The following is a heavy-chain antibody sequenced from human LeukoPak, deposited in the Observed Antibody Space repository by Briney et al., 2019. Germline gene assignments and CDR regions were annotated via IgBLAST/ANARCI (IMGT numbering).Heavy chain of an antibody. V-gene: IGHV4-61*02. J-gene: IGHJ5*02. CDR2: IYTSGST. CDR3: VRERWENWFDP. Sequence: SETLSLTCTVSGGSISSGSYYWSWIRQPAGKGLEWIGRIYTSGSTNYNPSLKSRVTISVDTSKNQFSLKLSSVTAADTAVYYCVRERWENWFDPWGQGTLVTVSS. D-gene: IGHD1-26*01. CDR1: GGSISSGSYY.